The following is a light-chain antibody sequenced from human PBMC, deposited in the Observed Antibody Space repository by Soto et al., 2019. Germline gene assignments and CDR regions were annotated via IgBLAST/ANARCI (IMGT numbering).Light chain of an antibody. V-gene: IGLV2-11*01. CDR3: CSYAGRYTYV. J-gene: IGLJ1*01. CDR1: SSDVGGYTY. CDR2: DVS. Sequence: QSVLTQPHSVSGSPGQSVSISCTGTSSDVGGYTYVSWYQQHPGKAPKVMIYDVSKRPSGVPDRFSGSKSGNTASLTISGLQSEDEADYYCCSYAGRYTYVFGTGTKVTAL.